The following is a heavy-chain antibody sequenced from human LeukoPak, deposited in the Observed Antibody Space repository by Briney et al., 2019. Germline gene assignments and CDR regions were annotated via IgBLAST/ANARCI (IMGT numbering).Heavy chain of an antibody. CDR2: IYYSGST. D-gene: IGHD6-13*01. V-gene: IGHV4-31*03. J-gene: IGHJ5*02. CDR3: ARVPSRAAAGTKWFDP. CDR1: GGSISSGGYY. Sequence: PSETLSLTCTVSGGSISSGGYYWSWIRQHPGKGLEWIGYIYYSGSTYYNPSLKSRVTISVDTSKNQFSLKLSSVTAADTAVYYCARVPSRAAAGTKWFDPWGQGTLVTVSS.